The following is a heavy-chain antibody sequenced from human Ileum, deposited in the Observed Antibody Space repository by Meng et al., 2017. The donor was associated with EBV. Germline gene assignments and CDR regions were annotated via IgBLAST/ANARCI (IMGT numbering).Heavy chain of an antibody. CDR1: GYTFTRNT. V-gene: IGHV1-3*01. D-gene: IGHD6-19*01. Sequence: QVQVVQSGAEVKKPWGSVKVSCQASGYTFTRNTIHWVRQAPGQGLEWMGWINVGNDNTKYSQKFQGRVTITRDTSAYTVYMELSSLISEDTALYYCAREGAVAGPDFDYWGQGTLVTVSS. CDR3: AREGAVAGPDFDY. J-gene: IGHJ4*02. CDR2: INVGNDNT.